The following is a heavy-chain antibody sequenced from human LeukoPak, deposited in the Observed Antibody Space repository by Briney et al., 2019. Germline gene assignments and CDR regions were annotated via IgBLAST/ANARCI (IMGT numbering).Heavy chain of an antibody. J-gene: IGHJ3*02. V-gene: IGHV4-59*01. Sequence: MPSETLSLTCTVSGGSISSYYWSWVRQPPGRGLEWIGYIYYSGSTNYNPSLKSRVTISVDTSKNQFSLKLRSVTAADTAVYYCARDHPTVTKPNAFDIWGQGTMVTVSS. CDR2: IYYSGST. D-gene: IGHD4-17*01. CDR1: GGSISSYY. CDR3: ARDHPTVTKPNAFDI.